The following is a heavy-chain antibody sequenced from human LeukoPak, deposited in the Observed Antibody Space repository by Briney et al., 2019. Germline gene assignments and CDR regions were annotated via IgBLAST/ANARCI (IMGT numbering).Heavy chain of an antibody. Sequence: GGSLRLSCAASGFTFNSYTMNWVRQAPGKGLEWVATITSSGSYINYADSVKGRFTISRDNAKNSLYLQMNSLRAEDTAVYYCARDLCYYGSGSYCNGYNWFDPWGQGTLVTVSS. D-gene: IGHD3-10*01. CDR2: ITSSGSYI. J-gene: IGHJ5*02. V-gene: IGHV3-21*01. CDR1: GFTFNSYT. CDR3: ARDLCYYGSGSYCNGYNWFDP.